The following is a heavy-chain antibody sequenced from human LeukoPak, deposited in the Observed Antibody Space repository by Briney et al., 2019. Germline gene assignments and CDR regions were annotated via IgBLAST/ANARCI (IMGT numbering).Heavy chain of an antibody. CDR3: ARAPRASTTFPYYYYYYMDV. J-gene: IGHJ6*03. Sequence: SETLSLTCTVSGGSISSYYWSWIRQPPGKGLEWIGYIYYSGSTNYNPSLKSRVTISVGTSKNQFSLKLSSVTAADTAVYYCARAPRASTTFPYYYYYYMDVWGKGTTVTVSS. CDR2: IYYSGST. V-gene: IGHV4-59*01. CDR1: GGSISSYY. D-gene: IGHD1-14*01.